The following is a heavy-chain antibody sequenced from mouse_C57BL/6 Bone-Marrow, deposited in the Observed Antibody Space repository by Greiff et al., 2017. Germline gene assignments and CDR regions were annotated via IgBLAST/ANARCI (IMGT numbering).Heavy chain of an antibody. CDR1: GYTFTSYG. D-gene: IGHD1-1*01. CDR2: IYPRSGNT. CDR3: EIPYFYDSSYCYFDY. J-gene: IGHJ2*01. Sequence: VQLVESGAELVRPGASVKLSCKASGYTFTSYGISWVKQRTGQGLEWIGEIYPRSGNTYYNEKFKGKATLTADKSSSTAYMELRSLTSEDSAVYLCEIPYFYDSSYCYFDYWGQGTTLTVSS. V-gene: IGHV1-81*01.